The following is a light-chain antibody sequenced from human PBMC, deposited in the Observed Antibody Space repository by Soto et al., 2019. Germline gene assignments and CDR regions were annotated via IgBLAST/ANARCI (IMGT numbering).Light chain of an antibody. V-gene: IGLV1-44*01. Sequence: QPALAHPPPVSGTPGQRCTISCSRSMSPPVSNTGNWYQHLPGSAPKLLIYSNNHRPSGVPDRFSASKAGASASLAISGLQSEDEGDYYCAAWDASLGGFYVFGSGTKVTVL. CDR3: AAWDASLGGFYV. CDR2: SNN. J-gene: IGLJ1*01. CDR1: MSPPVSNT.